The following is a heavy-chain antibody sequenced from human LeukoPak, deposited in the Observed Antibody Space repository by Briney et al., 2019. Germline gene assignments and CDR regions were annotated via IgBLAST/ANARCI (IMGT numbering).Heavy chain of an antibody. J-gene: IGHJ4*02. Sequence: PGGSLRLSCAASGFSFSVYGMHWVRQAPGKGLGWVAVIWYDGTKKYYADSVKGRFTISRDNSENTLYLQMNSLRAGDTAVYYCAKDRGSTGVLVSFDYWGQGTLVTVSS. CDR3: AKDRGSTGVLVSFDY. CDR1: GFSFSVYG. D-gene: IGHD2-8*02. CDR2: IWYDGTKK. V-gene: IGHV3-33*06.